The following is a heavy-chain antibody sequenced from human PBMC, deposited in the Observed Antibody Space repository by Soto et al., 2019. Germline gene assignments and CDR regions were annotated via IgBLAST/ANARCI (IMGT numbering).Heavy chain of an antibody. Sequence: ASVKVSCKASGYTFTGYYMHWVRQAPGQGLEWMGWINPNSGGTNYAQKFQGWVTMTRDTSISTAYMELSRLRSDDTAVYYCARTAIAVAGTGYYKGMDVWGQGTTVTVSS. CDR3: ARTAIAVAGTGYYKGMDV. CDR1: GYTFTGYY. J-gene: IGHJ6*02. D-gene: IGHD6-19*01. CDR2: INPNSGGT. V-gene: IGHV1-2*04.